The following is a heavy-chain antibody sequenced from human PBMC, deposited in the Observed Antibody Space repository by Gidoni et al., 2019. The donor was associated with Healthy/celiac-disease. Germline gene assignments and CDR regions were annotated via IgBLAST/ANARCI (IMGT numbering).Heavy chain of an antibody. D-gene: IGHD5-12*01. V-gene: IGHV3-33*01. CDR3: ARAHGYSGYDSPNDD. Sequence: QVQLVESGGGVVQPGRSLRLSCAASGFTFSSYGMQWVRQAPGKGLEWVAVIWDDGSNKYYADSVKGRFTISRDNSKNTLYLQMNSLRAEDTAVYYCARAHGYSGYDSPNDDWGQGTLVNVSS. CDR1: GFTFSSYG. J-gene: IGHJ4*02. CDR2: IWDDGSNK.